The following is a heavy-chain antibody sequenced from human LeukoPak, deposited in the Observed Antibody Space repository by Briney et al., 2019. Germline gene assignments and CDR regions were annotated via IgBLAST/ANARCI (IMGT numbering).Heavy chain of an antibody. CDR1: GGSISSSDHY. J-gene: IGHJ5*02. CDR3: ARLDYGDTHPEWFDP. D-gene: IGHD4-17*01. V-gene: IGHV4-39*01. Sequence: SETLSLTCTVSGGSISSSDHYWAWIRQPPGKGLEYIGSIYYTGSTYYNPSLKSRVTISIDTSKNQFSVKLNSVTAADTALYYCARLDYGDTHPEWFDPWGQGTLVTVSS. CDR2: IYYTGST.